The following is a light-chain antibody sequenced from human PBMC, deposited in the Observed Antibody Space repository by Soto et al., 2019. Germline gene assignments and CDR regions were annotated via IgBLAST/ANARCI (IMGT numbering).Light chain of an antibody. CDR1: QSISIY. CDR3: QQSYSTPL. J-gene: IGKJ3*01. CDR2: AAS. V-gene: IGKV1-39*01. Sequence: DIQMTQSPSSLSASVGDRVTITCRASQSISIYLNWYRQKPGKAPKLLIYAASSLQSGVPSRFSGSGSGTDFTLTISSLQPEDFATYYCQQSYSTPLFGPGTKVDIK.